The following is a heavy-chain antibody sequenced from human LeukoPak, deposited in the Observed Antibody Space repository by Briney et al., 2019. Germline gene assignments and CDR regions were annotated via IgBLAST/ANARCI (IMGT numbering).Heavy chain of an antibody. CDR3: ARGMRRITIFGVVKGPFDY. Sequence: SETLSLTCTVSGGSISTSNYYWGWIRQPPGKGLEWIGNIFYSGSTYYSPSLKSRVTISVDTSKNQFSLKLSSVTAADTAVYYCARGMRRITIFGVVKGPFDYWGQGTLVTASS. V-gene: IGHV4-39*07. CDR1: GGSISTSNYY. CDR2: IFYSGST. J-gene: IGHJ4*02. D-gene: IGHD3-3*01.